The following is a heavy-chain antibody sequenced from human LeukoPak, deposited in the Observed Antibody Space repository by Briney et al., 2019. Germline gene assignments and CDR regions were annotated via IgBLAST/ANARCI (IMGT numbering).Heavy chain of an antibody. CDR2: ISSSSSTI. CDR3: ARDSYCGGDCYSSYFDY. J-gene: IGHJ4*02. CDR1: GFXFSSYS. D-gene: IGHD2-21*02. Sequence: GGSLRLSCAASGFXFSSYSINWVRQAPGKGLEWVSYISSSSSTIYYADSVKGRFTISRDNAKNSLYLQMNSLRDEDTAVYYCARDSYCGGDCYSSYFDYWGQGTLVTVSS. V-gene: IGHV3-48*02.